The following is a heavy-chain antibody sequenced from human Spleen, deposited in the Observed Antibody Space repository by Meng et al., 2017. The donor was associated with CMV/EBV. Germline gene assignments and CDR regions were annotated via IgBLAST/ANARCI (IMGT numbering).Heavy chain of an antibody. CDR1: GYSFTSYS. CDR3: ARRPLSVGGTSVDY. V-gene: IGHV1-18*01. D-gene: IGHD1-26*01. Sequence: ASVKVSCKASGYSFTSYSISWVRQAPGQGLEWMGWISAYNGNTKYAQKVQGRVTMTTDTSTSTAYMELRSLRTDDTALYYCARRPLSVGGTSVDYWGQGTLLTVSS. CDR2: ISAYNGNT. J-gene: IGHJ4*02.